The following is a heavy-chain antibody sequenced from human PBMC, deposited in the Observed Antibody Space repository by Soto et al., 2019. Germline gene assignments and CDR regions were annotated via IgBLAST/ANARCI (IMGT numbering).Heavy chain of an antibody. J-gene: IGHJ4*02. D-gene: IGHD3-10*01. CDR2: INPSGGST. Sequence: GASVKVSCKASGYTFTSYYMHWVRQAPGQGLEWMGIINPSGGSTSYAQKFQGRVTMTRDTSTSTVYMELRSLRSDDTAVYYCARVLDYYGSGSYYGYWGQGTLVTVSS. CDR3: ARVLDYYGSGSYYGY. V-gene: IGHV1-46*01. CDR1: GYTFTSYY.